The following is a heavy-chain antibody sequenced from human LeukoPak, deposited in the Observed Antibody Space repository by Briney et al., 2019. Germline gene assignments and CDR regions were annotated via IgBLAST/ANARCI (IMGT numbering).Heavy chain of an antibody. CDR2: IYSGGST. Sequence: GGSLRLSCAASGFTVSINFMSWVRQAPGKGLEWVSIIYSGGSTSYADPVKGRFTISRDNSKNTLYLQMNSLRAEDTAVYYCAKVGDFWSGYPDYWGQGTLVTVSS. D-gene: IGHD3-3*01. J-gene: IGHJ4*02. V-gene: IGHV3-53*01. CDR3: AKVGDFWSGYPDY. CDR1: GFTVSINF.